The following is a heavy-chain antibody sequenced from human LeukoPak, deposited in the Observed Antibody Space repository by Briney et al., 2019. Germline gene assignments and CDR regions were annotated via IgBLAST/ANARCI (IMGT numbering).Heavy chain of an antibody. CDR2: ISSSSSTI. V-gene: IGHV3-48*01. Sequence: PGGSLRLSCEASEFTFSSYSMNWVRQAPGKGLEWVSYISSSSSTIYYAESVKGRFTISRDNAKNSLYLQMNSLRVEDTAVYYCARSRGNSGSYPLDYWGQEPWSPSPQ. CDR1: EFTFSSYS. J-gene: IGHJ4*01. CDR3: ARSRGNSGSYPLDY. D-gene: IGHD1-26*01.